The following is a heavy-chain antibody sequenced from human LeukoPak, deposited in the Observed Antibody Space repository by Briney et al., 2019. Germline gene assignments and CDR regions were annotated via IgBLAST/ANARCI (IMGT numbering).Heavy chain of an antibody. V-gene: IGHV3-23*01. CDR3: ARDSGRDYYDSSGYYFDY. CDR1: GFTFSSYG. D-gene: IGHD3-22*01. CDR2: ISGSGGST. Sequence: GGSLRLSCSASGFTFSSYGMSWVRQAPGKGLEWVSGISGSGGSTYFADSVKGRFTISRDNAKNSLYLQMNSLRAEDTAVYYCARDSGRDYYDSSGYYFDYWGQGTLVTVSS. J-gene: IGHJ4*02.